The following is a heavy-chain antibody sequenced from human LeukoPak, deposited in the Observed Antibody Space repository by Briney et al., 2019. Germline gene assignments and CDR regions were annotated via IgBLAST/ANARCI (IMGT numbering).Heavy chain of an antibody. CDR1: GFTFSSYW. D-gene: IGHD1-26*01. J-gene: IGHJ4*02. V-gene: IGHV3-66*01. Sequence: GGSLRLSCAASGFTFSSYWMSWVRQAPGKGLEWVSVIYSGGNTYYADSVKGRFTISRDNAKNSLYLQMNSLRAEDTAVYSCARDGIGSHFDYWGQGTLVTVSS. CDR3: ARDGIGSHFDY. CDR2: IYSGGNT.